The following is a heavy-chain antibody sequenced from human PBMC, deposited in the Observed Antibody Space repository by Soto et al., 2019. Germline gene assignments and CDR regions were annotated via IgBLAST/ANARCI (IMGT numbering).Heavy chain of an antibody. V-gene: IGHV3-7*03. CDR3: ARIDCGGNCYSRSWYFDI. Sequence: EVQLVESGGGLVQPGGSLRLSCVASGFTFSNYWMGWVCQAPGKGLEWVANIRQDGGDKRDLDSVKGRFTMSRDNAQNSLYLQMNSLRAEDTAVYYCARIDCGGNCYSRSWYFDIWGRGTLVTVSS. CDR1: GFTFSNYW. CDR2: IRQDGGDK. D-gene: IGHD2-21*02. J-gene: IGHJ2*01.